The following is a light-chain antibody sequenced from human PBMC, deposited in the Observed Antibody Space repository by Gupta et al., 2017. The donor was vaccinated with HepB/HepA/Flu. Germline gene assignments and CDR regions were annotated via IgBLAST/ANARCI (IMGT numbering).Light chain of an antibody. Sequence: DIQMTQSPSSLSASVGDRVTITCQASQDIRNYINWYQQKPGKAPKLLIYDASNLETGVPSRFSGSDSGTYFSFTISSLQPEDIATYYCQQDNNLPHTFGGGTKVEIE. CDR2: DAS. CDR1: QDIRNY. CDR3: QQDNNLPHT. J-gene: IGKJ4*01. V-gene: IGKV1-33*01.